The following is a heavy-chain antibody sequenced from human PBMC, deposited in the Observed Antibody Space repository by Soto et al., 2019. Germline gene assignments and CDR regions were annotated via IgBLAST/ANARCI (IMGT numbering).Heavy chain of an antibody. V-gene: IGHV1-3*01. CDR2: INAGNGNT. Sequence: ASVKVSCKASGYTFTSYAMHWVRQAPGQRLEWMGWINAGNGNTKYSQKFQGRVTMTTDTSTSTAYMELSSLRSDDTAVYYCARIADCSTTSCSFPSRFHVRGYYYYYGLDVWGQGTTVTAP. CDR1: GYTFTSYA. CDR3: ARIADCSTTSCSFPSRFHVRGYYYYYGLDV. J-gene: IGHJ6*02. D-gene: IGHD2-2*01.